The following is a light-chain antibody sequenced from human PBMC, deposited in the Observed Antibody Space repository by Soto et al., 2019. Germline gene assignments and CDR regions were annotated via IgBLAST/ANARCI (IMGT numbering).Light chain of an antibody. CDR1: SXDVGGYNY. CDR2: EVY. J-gene: IGLJ1*01. Sequence: QSALAQPASVSGSPGQSITISCTGTSXDVGGYNYVSWYQQYPGKVPKLMIYEVYTRPSGVSHRFSGSKSGNTASLTISGLQAEDEADYYCSSYTSSNTEVFGSGTKVTVL. V-gene: IGLV2-14*01. CDR3: SSYTSSNTEV.